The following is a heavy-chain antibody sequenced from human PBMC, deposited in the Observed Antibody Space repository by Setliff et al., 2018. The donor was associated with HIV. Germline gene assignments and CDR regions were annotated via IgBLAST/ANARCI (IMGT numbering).Heavy chain of an antibody. CDR1: GYTFTSYY. J-gene: IGHJ4*02. V-gene: IGHV1-46*01. CDR3: AREAEQGERSSSWYFDY. CDR2: INPSGGST. D-gene: IGHD6-6*01. Sequence: ASVKVSCKASGYTFTSYYMHWVRQAPGQGLEWMGIINPSGGSTSYAQKFQGRVTLTRDTSSSTVYVELSSLRSDDTAVYYCAREAEQGERSSSWYFDYWGQGTLVTVSS.